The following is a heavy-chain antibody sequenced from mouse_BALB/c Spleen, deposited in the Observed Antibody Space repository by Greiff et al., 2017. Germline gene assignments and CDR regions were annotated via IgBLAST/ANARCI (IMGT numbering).Heavy chain of an antibody. CDR3: ARLNYDYYAMDY. CDR2: ISYSGST. D-gene: IGHD2-4*01. Sequence: EVKLVESGPSLVKPSQTLSLTCSVTGDSITSGYWNWIRKFPGNKLEYMGYISYSGSTYYNPSLKSRISITRDTSKNQYYLQLNSVTTEDTATYYCARLNYDYYAMDYWGQGTSVTVSS. J-gene: IGHJ4*01. V-gene: IGHV3-8*02. CDR1: GDSITSGY.